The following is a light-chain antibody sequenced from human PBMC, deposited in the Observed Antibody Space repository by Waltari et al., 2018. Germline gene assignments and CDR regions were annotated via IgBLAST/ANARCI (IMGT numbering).Light chain of an antibody. J-gene: IGKJ1*01. Sequence: ELVLTQSPGTLSLSPGERATLSCRASQNVGTYLACYQQKPGQAPRLLIYPASSRATGIPDRFSGSGSGTDFSLTISRLEPEDFAVYYCQNHERLPATFGQGTNVEIK. CDR3: QNHERLPAT. CDR1: QNVGTY. V-gene: IGKV3-20*01. CDR2: PAS.